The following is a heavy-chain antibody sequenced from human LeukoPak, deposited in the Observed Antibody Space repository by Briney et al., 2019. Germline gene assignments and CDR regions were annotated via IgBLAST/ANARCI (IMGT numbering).Heavy chain of an antibody. D-gene: IGHD2-2*02. Sequence: PGGSLRLSCAASGFTVSSTYMSWVRQTPGKGLEWVSVIYSGGSTYYSDPVKGRFTISRDNSKNTLYLQMNSQRAEDTAVYYCAKSIPKTEDDYWGQGTLVTVSS. CDR3: AKSIPKTEDDY. CDR1: GFTVSSTY. J-gene: IGHJ4*02. V-gene: IGHV3-66*01. CDR2: IYSGGST.